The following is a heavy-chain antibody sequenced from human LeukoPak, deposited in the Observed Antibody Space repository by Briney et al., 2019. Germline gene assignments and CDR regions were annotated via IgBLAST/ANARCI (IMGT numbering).Heavy chain of an antibody. Sequence: RPSETLSLTCAVYGAALSEYYWSWIRQSPGKGLEWIGEVAHKGPTVYSPTLNRKYNPSFKSRVTMSVDPSKNQFSLKLTSVTVADTATYYCARQGTNSGYYLLDYWGQGHLVIVSS. CDR3: ARQGTNSGYYLLDY. J-gene: IGHJ4*02. CDR1: GAALSEYY. D-gene: IGHD3-22*01. CDR2: VAHKGPTVYSPTLNR. V-gene: IGHV4-34*01.